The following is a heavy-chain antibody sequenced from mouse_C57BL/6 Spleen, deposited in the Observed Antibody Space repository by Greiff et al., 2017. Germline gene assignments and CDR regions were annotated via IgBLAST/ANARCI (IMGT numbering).Heavy chain of an antibody. CDR1: GYAFTNYL. D-gene: IGHD3-2*02. CDR3: ARSKDSSGLFDY. J-gene: IGHJ2*01. Sequence: VQLQQSGAELVRPGTSVKVSCKASGYAFTNYLIEWVKQRPGQGLEWIGVINPGSGGTNYNEKFKGKATRTADKYSSTAYMKLSSLTSEDSAVYFCARSKDSSGLFDYWGQGTTLTVSS. V-gene: IGHV1-54*01. CDR2: INPGSGGT.